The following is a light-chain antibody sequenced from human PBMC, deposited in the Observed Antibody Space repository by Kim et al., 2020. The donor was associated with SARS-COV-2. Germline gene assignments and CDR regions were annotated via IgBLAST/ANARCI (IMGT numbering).Light chain of an antibody. Sequence: SVTISCTGTSGDVGAYNYVSWYQQHPGKAPKLMIYEVSKRPSGVPDRFSGSKSGNTASLTVSGLQAEDEADYYCSSYAGTNNYVVFGGGTQLTVL. V-gene: IGLV2-8*01. CDR2: EVS. CDR3: SSYAGTNNYVV. CDR1: SGDVGAYNY. J-gene: IGLJ2*01.